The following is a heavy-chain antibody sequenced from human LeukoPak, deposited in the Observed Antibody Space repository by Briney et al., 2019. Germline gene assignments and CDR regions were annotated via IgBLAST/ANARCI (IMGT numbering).Heavy chain of an antibody. Sequence: SETLSLTCTVSGGSISSYYWSWIRQPPGKGLEWIGYIYYSGSTNYNPSLKSRVTISVDTSKNQFSLKLSSVTAADTAVYYCARTPIYYFDNSGYYDWGQGTLVTVSS. CDR1: GGSISSYY. V-gene: IGHV4-59*12. J-gene: IGHJ4*02. D-gene: IGHD3-22*01. CDR3: ARTPIYYFDNSGYYD. CDR2: IYYSGST.